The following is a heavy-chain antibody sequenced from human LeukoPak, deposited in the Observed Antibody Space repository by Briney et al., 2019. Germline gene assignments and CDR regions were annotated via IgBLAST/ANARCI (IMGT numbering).Heavy chain of an antibody. D-gene: IGHD3-22*01. CDR2: IYYSGST. CDR3: ARDRFGYDRRFPWIWFDP. V-gene: IGHV4-34*01. J-gene: IGHJ5*02. Sequence: SETLSLTCAVYGGSFSGYYWSWIRQPPGKGLEWIGSIYYSGSTYYNPSLKSRVTISVDTSKNQFSLKLSSVTAADTAVYYCARDRFGYDRRFPWIWFDPWGQGTLVTVSS. CDR1: GGSFSGYY.